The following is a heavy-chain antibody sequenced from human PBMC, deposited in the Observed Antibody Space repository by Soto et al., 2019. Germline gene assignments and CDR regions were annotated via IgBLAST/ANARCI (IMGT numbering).Heavy chain of an antibody. CDR1: GFTFDDYT. CDR3: AKDIEYSSSSEGMDV. V-gene: IGHV3-43*01. Sequence: GGSLRLSCAASGFTFDDYTMHWVRQAPGKGLEWVSLISWDGGSTYYADSVKGRFTISRDNSKNSLYLQMNSLRTEDTALYYCAKDIEYSSSSEGMDVWGQGTTVTVSS. CDR2: ISWDGGST. J-gene: IGHJ6*02. D-gene: IGHD6-6*01.